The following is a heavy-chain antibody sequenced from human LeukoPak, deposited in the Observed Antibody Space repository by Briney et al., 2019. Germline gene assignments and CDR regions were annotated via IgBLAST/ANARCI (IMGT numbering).Heavy chain of an antibody. Sequence: SETLSLPCTVPGYSLRNRYYWGWLRHPPGRALEWFGSIYYSGSTYYNPSLKSRVTISVDTSKNQFSLKLSSVTAADTAVYYCARTRYYYNSRSYGAPYYFDYWGQGTLVTVSS. J-gene: IGHJ4*02. D-gene: IGHD3-10*01. CDR1: GYSLRNRYY. V-gene: IGHV4-38-2*02. CDR2: IYYSGST. CDR3: ARTRYYYNSRSYGAPYYFDY.